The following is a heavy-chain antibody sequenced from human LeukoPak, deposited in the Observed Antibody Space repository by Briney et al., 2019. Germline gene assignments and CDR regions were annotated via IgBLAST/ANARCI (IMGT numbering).Heavy chain of an antibody. CDR3: ARGSSGWYKNVDY. J-gene: IGHJ4*02. Sequence: ASVKVSCKASGYTFTGYYMHWVRQASGQGLEWRGWINPNSGGTNYAQKFQGRVTMTRDTSISTAYMELSRLRSDDTAVYYCARGSSGWYKNVDYWGQGTLVTVSS. CDR2: INPNSGGT. V-gene: IGHV1-2*02. D-gene: IGHD6-19*01. CDR1: GYTFTGYY.